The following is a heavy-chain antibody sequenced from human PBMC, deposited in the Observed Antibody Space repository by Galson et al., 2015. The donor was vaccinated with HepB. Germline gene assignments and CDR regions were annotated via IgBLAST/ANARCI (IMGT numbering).Heavy chain of an antibody. CDR1: GFTFSSYS. CDR3: ARIVDTAMVDPFDY. CDR2: ISSSSSTI. D-gene: IGHD5-18*01. J-gene: IGHJ4*02. Sequence: SLRLSCAASGFTFSSYSMNWVRQAPGKGLEWVSYISSSSSTIYYADSVKGRFTISRDNAKNSLYLQMNSLRDEDTAVYYCARIVDTAMVDPFDYWGQGTLATVSS. V-gene: IGHV3-48*02.